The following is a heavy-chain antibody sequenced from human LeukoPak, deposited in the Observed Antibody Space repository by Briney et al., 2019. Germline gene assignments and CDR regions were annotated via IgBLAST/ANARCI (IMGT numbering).Heavy chain of an antibody. CDR3: ARDLREGDYGDYAD. CDR1: GFTFSSYA. CDR2: ISYDGSNK. Sequence: GRSLRLSCAASGFTFSSYAMHSGRQAPGKGLEWVAVISYDGSNKYYADSVKDRFPISRDNSKNTLYLQMNSLRAEDTAVYYGARDLREGDYGDYADWGQGTMVTVSS. D-gene: IGHD4-17*01. V-gene: IGHV3-30-3*01. J-gene: IGHJ3*01.